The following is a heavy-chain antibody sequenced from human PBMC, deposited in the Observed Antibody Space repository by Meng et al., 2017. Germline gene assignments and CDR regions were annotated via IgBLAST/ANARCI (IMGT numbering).Heavy chain of an antibody. D-gene: IGHD3-10*01. Sequence: VQSEWFGGGLVQPGGSLRLSCAASGFTFSSYAMHWVRQAPGKGLEWVAVISYDGSNKYYADSVKGRFTISRDNSKNTLYLQMNSLRAEDTAVYYCASMGYWGQGTLVTVSS. CDR1: GFTFSSYA. V-gene: IGHV3-30*01. J-gene: IGHJ4*02. CDR3: ASMGY. CDR2: ISYDGSNK.